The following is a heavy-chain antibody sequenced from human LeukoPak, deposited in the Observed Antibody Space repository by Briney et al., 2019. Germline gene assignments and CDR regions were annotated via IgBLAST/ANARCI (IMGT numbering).Heavy chain of an antibody. CDR1: GGSISSYY. J-gene: IGHJ6*02. Sequence: SETLSLTCTVSGGSISSYYWSWIRQPPGKGLEWIGYIYYSGSTNYNPSLKSRVTISVDTSKNQFSLKLSSVTAADTAVYYCARRSPIKYYGMDVWGQGTTVTVSS. D-gene: IGHD3-10*01. CDR3: ARRSPIKYYGMDV. CDR2: IYYSGST. V-gene: IGHV4-59*08.